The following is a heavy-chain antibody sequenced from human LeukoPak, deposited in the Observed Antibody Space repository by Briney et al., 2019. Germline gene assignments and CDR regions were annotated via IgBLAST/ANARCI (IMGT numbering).Heavy chain of an antibody. Sequence: ASVKVSCTASGYTFTSYVMHWVRQAPGQRLEWMGWINAGNGNTKYSQKFQGRVTITKDTSASTAYMELSSLRAEDTAVYYCARVLIRCGEPPGYWGQGTLVTVSS. CDR2: INAGNGNT. CDR3: ARVLIRCGEPPGY. CDR1: GYTFTSYV. V-gene: IGHV1-3*01. J-gene: IGHJ4*02. D-gene: IGHD3-10*01.